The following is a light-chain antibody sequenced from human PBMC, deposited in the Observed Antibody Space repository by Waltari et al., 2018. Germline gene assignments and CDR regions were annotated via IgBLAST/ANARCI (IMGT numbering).Light chain of an antibody. V-gene: IGKV3-20*01. CDR1: QSVGSGY. J-gene: IGKJ1*01. CDR3: QHYGDSRT. Sequence: VLTQSPGTLSLSPGERATLSCRASQSVGSGYLAWYQQKPGLAPRLLIYGTSSRATGIPDRFTASGSVTDFTLTISRLEPEDFAVYYCQHYGDSRTFGQGTKVEI. CDR2: GTS.